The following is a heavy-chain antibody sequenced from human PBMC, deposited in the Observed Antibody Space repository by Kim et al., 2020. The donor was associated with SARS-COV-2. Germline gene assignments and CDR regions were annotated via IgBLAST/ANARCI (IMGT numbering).Heavy chain of an antibody. J-gene: IGHJ5*02. Sequence: ASVKVSCKASGYTFTSYGISWVRQAPGQGLEWMGWISAYNGNTNYAQKLQGRVTMTTDTSTSTAYMELRSLRSDDTAVYYCARDPAYYDSSGYYLNWFDPWGQGTLVTVSS. CDR2: ISAYNGNT. CDR1: GYTFTSYG. D-gene: IGHD3-22*01. CDR3: ARDPAYYDSSGYYLNWFDP. V-gene: IGHV1-18*01.